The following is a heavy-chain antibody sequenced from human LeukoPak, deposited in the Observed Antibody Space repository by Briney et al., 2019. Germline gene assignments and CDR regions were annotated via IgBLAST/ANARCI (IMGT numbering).Heavy chain of an antibody. D-gene: IGHD1-26*01. V-gene: IGHV3-30*03. CDR1: GFTFSRYG. CDR3: ARGNSGSYYGGNFDY. CDR2: ISYDGSNK. J-gene: IGHJ4*02. Sequence: GGSLRLSCEASGFTFSRYGMSWVRQAPGKGLEWVAVISYDGSNKYYADSVKGRFTISRDNSKNTLYLQMNSLRAEDTAVYYCARGNSGSYYGGNFDYWGQGTLVTVSS.